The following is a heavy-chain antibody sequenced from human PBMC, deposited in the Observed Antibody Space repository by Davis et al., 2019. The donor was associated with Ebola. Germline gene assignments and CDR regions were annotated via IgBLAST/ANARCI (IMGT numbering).Heavy chain of an antibody. CDR3: AKLSSSWRLGYFDY. CDR2: ISVSGGST. Sequence: PGGSLRLSCAASGFTFSSYWMHWVRHAPGKGLEWVSAISVSGGSTYYADSVKGRFTISRDNSKNTLYLQMNSLRAEDTAVYYCAKLSSSWRLGYFDYWGQGTLVTVSS. CDR1: GFTFSSYW. V-gene: IGHV3-23*01. D-gene: IGHD6-13*01. J-gene: IGHJ4*02.